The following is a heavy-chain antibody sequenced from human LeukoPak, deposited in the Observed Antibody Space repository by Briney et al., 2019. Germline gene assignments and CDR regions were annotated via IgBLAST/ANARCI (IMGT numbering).Heavy chain of an antibody. V-gene: IGHV4-30-4*08. CDR2: LYYSGST. Sequence: SETLSLTCTVSGGSISSGDYYWSWLRPPQGKGLEWIGYLYYSGSTYHNPSLKSRVTISVDTSKNQFSLQLSSVTAADTAVYYCATDSSSWYSYGMDVWGKGTTVTVSS. CDR1: GGSISSGDYY. CDR3: ATDSSSWYSYGMDV. J-gene: IGHJ6*04. D-gene: IGHD6-13*01.